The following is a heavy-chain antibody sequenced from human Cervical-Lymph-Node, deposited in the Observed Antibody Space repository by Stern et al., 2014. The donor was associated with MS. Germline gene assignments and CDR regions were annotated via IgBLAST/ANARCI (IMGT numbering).Heavy chain of an antibody. Sequence: EEQLVESGGGLVQPGGSLRLSCAPSGFTFSNYAMSWIRQAPGKGLAWISSISGSGGNTFYADSVKGRFTISRDNSKNTLEMQMNSLRAEDSALYYCTKGFTVTGTGYGVDVWGQGTTVTVSS. CDR3: TKGFTVTGTGYGVDV. J-gene: IGHJ6*02. CDR1: GFTFSNYA. D-gene: IGHD6-19*01. CDR2: ISGSGGNT. V-gene: IGHV3-23*04.